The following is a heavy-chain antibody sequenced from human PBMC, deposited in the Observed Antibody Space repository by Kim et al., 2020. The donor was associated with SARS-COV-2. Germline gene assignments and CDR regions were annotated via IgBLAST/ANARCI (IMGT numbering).Heavy chain of an antibody. Sequence: SVKVSCKASGGTFSSYAISWVRQAPGQGLEWMGGIIPIFGTANYAQKFQGRVTITADESTSTAYMELSSLRSEDTAVYYCARGPYHSYGIDYWGQGTLVTVSS. D-gene: IGHD5-18*01. V-gene: IGHV1-69*13. CDR1: GGTFSSYA. J-gene: IGHJ4*02. CDR2: IIPIFGTA. CDR3: ARGPYHSYGIDY.